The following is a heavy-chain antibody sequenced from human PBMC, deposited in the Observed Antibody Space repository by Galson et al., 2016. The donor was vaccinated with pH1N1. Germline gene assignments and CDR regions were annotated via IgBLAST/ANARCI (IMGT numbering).Heavy chain of an antibody. D-gene: IGHD3-9*01. CDR2: ISFDGSNK. Sequence: SLRLSCAASGFSFSNYGMHWVRQAPGKGPEWVAVISFDGSNKNYADSVKGRVTISRDNSKNTLFLLLDSLRPEETAVYYCAKDRPQMMLRYFDWLLGDAMDVWGQGTTVTVSS. CDR1: GFSFSNYG. CDR3: AKDRPQMMLRYFDWLLGDAMDV. V-gene: IGHV3-30*18. J-gene: IGHJ6*02.